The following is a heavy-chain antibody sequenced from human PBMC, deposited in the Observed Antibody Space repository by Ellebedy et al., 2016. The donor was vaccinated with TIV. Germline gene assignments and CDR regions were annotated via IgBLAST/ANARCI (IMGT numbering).Heavy chain of an antibody. J-gene: IGHJ4*02. Sequence: GESLKISCAASGITVYNNYMAWVRQAPGKGLEWVSLIYSGGSTHYTDPVKGRFTITRDNSKTTVYLQMNSLRVEDTAVYYCARIYQWGQGTLVTVSS. CDR3: ARIYQ. D-gene: IGHD2-2*01. CDR2: IYSGGST. CDR1: GITVYNNY. V-gene: IGHV3-66*01.